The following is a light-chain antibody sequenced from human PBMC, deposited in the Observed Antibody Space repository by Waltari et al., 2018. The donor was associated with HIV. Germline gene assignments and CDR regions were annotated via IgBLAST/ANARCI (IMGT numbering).Light chain of an antibody. V-gene: IGLV1-44*01. CDR3: AAWDDSLNGLV. CDR2: SLN. J-gene: IGLJ3*02. Sequence: QSVLPQPPSASVTPGPRVTLSCSGDSSNIGSSSLTWYQLIPGEAPKLLIYSLNERPSGVPSRFSGSKSGTSASLAISGLQSGDEADYFCAAWDDSLNGLVFGGGTKLTVL. CDR1: SSNIGSSS.